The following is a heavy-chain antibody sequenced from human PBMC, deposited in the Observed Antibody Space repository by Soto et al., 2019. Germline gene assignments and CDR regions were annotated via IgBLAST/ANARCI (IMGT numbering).Heavy chain of an antibody. CDR3: ARSWGYVDY. V-gene: IGHV3-53*01. Sequence: GGSLRLSCAASGFIVSSNYMSWVRQAPGKGLECVSVMYSDGSTDYAVSVQGRFTISRDKSKNTLYLQMDSLRAEDTALYYCARSWGYVDYSGQGTLVTVSS. CDR2: MYSDGST. D-gene: IGHD7-27*01. CDR1: GFIVSSNY. J-gene: IGHJ4*02.